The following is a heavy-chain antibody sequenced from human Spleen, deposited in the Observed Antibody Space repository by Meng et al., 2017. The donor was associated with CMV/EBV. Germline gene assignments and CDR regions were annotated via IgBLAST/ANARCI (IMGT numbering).Heavy chain of an antibody. Sequence: LYCAASGFSFRSYWMGWVRQAPGKGLEWVANIKQDGSEKYYVDSVKGRFTISRDNAKNSLYLQMNSLRAEDTAVYYCARVGDYAFDLWGRGTLVTVSS. J-gene: IGHJ2*01. CDR2: IKQDGSEK. CDR1: GFSFRSYW. V-gene: IGHV3-7*01. D-gene: IGHD4-17*01. CDR3: ARVGDYAFDL.